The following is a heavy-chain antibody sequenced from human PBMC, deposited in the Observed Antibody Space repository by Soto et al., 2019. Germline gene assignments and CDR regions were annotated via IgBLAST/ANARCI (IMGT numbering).Heavy chain of an antibody. CDR1: GFSRSTSGMC. Sequence: SGPTLVNPTQTLTLTCTFSGFSRSTSGMCVSWIRQPPGKALEWLARIDWDDDRYFSTSLKTRLTISKDTSKNQVVLTMTNMDPVDTATYYCARASPGIAVAGYYFDYWGQGTLVTVSS. V-gene: IGHV2-70*11. CDR3: ARASPGIAVAGYYFDY. CDR2: IDWDDDR. D-gene: IGHD6-19*01. J-gene: IGHJ4*02.